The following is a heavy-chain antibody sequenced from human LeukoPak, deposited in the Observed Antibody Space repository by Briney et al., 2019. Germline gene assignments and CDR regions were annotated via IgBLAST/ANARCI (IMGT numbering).Heavy chain of an antibody. Sequence: PGRSLSLSCAASGFTFSSYAMSWVRQAPGKGLEWVSAISGSGGSTYYADSVKGRFTISRDNSKNTLYLQMNSLRAEDTAVYYCAKEKNIVGATDYWGQGTLVTVSS. CDR2: ISGSGGST. CDR3: AKEKNIVGATDY. V-gene: IGHV3-23*01. J-gene: IGHJ4*02. CDR1: GFTFSSYA. D-gene: IGHD1-26*01.